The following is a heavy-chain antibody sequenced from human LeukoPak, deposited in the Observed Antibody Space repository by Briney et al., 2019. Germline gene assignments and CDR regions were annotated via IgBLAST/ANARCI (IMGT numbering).Heavy chain of an antibody. V-gene: IGHV3-23*01. J-gene: IGHJ4*02. CDR1: GFTFNTYG. Sequence: GGSLRLSCAAYGFTFNTYGMNWVRQAPGKGLEWVSAISGSGGNTYYADSVKGRFTISRDNSKNTLYLQMNSLRAEDTAVYYCAKESPEGRPFDYWGQGTLVTVSS. CDR2: ISGSGGNT. CDR3: AKESPEGRPFDY.